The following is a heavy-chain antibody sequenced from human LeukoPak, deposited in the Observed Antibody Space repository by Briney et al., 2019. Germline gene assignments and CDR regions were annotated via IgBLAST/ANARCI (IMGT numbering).Heavy chain of an antibody. CDR1: GYTFTSYD. D-gene: IGHD3-10*01. Sequence: ASVKVSCKASGYTFTSYDINWVRQATGQGLEWMGWMNPNSGNTGYAQKFQGRVTMTRNTSISTAYMELSSLRSEDTAVYYCARGGRMVRGVIIYHWFDPWGQGTLVTVSS. J-gene: IGHJ5*02. V-gene: IGHV1-8*01. CDR3: ARGGRMVRGVIIYHWFDP. CDR2: MNPNSGNT.